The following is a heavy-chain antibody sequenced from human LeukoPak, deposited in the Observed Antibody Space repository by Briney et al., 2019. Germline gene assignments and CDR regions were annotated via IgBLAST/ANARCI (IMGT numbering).Heavy chain of an antibody. D-gene: IGHD2-15*01. CDR3: ARARGYCSGGSCYYDY. V-gene: IGHV4-59*12. J-gene: IGHJ4*02. CDR2: IYYSGST. CDR1: GGSISSYY. Sequence: SETLSLTCTVSGGSISSYYWSWIRQPPGKGLEWIGYIYYSGSTYYNPSLKSRVTISVDTSKNQFSLKLSSVTAADTAVYYCARARGYCSGGSCYYDYWGQGTLVTVSS.